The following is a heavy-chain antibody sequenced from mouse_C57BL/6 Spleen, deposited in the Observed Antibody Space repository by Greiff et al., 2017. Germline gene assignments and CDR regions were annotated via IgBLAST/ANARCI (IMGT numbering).Heavy chain of an antibody. V-gene: IGHV1-81*01. CDR3: AREGTGTGGY. CDR2: IYPRSGNT. J-gene: IGHJ2*01. Sequence: QVQLQQSGAELARPGASVKLSCKASGYTFTSYGISWVKQRTGQGLEWIGEIYPRSGNTYYTEKFKGKATLTADKSSSTAYMELRSLTSEDSAVYFCAREGTGTGGYWGQGTTLTVSS. D-gene: IGHD4-1*01. CDR1: GYTFTSYG.